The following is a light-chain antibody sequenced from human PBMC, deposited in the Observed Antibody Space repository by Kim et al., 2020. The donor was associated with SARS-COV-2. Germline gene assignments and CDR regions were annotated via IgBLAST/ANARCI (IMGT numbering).Light chain of an antibody. Sequence: QSALTQSASVSGSPGQSITISCSGTSSDVGGNNYVSWYQQHAGRAPKLIIFDDTKRPSGVPDRFSASKSGITASLTISGLQAEDEADYYCSSSTVTYAVVFGGGTKVTVL. V-gene: IGLV2-14*03. CDR2: DDT. J-gene: IGLJ2*01. CDR3: SSSTVTYAVV. CDR1: SSDVGGNNY.